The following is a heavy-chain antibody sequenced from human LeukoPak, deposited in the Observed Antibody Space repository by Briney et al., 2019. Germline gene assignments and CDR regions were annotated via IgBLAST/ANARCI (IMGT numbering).Heavy chain of an antibody. CDR1: GFTFSSYA. V-gene: IGHV3-11*01. CDR3: ARGRDSSGWYDFDY. Sequence: GGSLRLSCAASGFTFSSYAMSWIRQAPGKGLEWVSYISSSGSTIYYADSVKGRFTLSRDNAKNSLYLQMNSLRAEDTAVYYCARGRDSSGWYDFDYWGQGTLVTVSS. J-gene: IGHJ4*02. CDR2: ISSSGSTI. D-gene: IGHD6-19*01.